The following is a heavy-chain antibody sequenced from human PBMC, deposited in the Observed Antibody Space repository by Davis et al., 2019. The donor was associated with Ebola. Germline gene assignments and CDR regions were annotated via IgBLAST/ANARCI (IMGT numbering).Heavy chain of an antibody. CDR1: GGSFSGYY. D-gene: IGHD6-13*01. Sequence: LSLTCAVYGGSFSGYYWSWIRQAPGKGLEWVAVISYDRSNKYYADSVKGRFTISRDNSKNTLYLQMNSLRAEDTAVYVAAAGTVLGYWGQGTLVTVSS. CDR3: AAGTVLGY. V-gene: IGHV3-30-3*01. CDR2: ISYDRSNK. J-gene: IGHJ4*02.